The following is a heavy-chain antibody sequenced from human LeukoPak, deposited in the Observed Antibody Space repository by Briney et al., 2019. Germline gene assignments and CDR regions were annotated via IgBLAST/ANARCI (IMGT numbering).Heavy chain of an antibody. Sequence: SETLSLTCAVYGGSFSGCYWSWIRQPPGKGLEWIGEINHSGSTNYNPSLKSRVTISVDTSKNQFSLKLSSVTAADTAVYYCARAGSMVRGVISAWGPKNWFDPWGQGTLVTVSS. CDR2: INHSGST. CDR1: GGSFSGCY. J-gene: IGHJ5*02. D-gene: IGHD3-10*01. V-gene: IGHV4-34*01. CDR3: ARAGSMVRGVISAWGPKNWFDP.